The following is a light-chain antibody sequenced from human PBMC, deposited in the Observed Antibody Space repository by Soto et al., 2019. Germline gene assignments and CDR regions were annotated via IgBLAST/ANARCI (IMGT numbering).Light chain of an antibody. J-gene: IGLJ3*02. CDR3: QSYDSSLGGRV. V-gene: IGLV1-40*01. CDR1: SSNIGAGYD. CDR2: DNT. Sequence: QSVLTQPPSVSGAPGQRVTISCTGSSSNIGAGYDVYWYQQLPGTAPKFLIYDNTNRPSGVPDRFSVSKSGTSASLAITGLQAEDEADYYCQSYDSSLGGRVFGGGTKVTVL.